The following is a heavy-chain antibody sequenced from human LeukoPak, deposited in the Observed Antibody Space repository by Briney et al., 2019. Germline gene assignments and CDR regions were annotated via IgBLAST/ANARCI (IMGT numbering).Heavy chain of an antibody. J-gene: IGHJ4*02. CDR2: IYYSGST. Sequence: PSETLSLTCTVSGGSISSGDYYWSWIRQPPGKGLEWIGYIYYSGSTYYNPSLKSRVTISVDTSKNQFSLKLSSVTAADTAVYYCARAGTIFGVVIMRYWGQGTLVTVSS. D-gene: IGHD3-3*01. CDR1: GGSISSGDYY. CDR3: ARAGTIFGVVIMRY. V-gene: IGHV4-30-4*01.